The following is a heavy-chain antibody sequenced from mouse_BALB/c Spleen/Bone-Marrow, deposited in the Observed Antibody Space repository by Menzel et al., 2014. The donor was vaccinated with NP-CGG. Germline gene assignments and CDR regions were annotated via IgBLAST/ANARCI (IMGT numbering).Heavy chain of an antibody. CDR2: IYPSDSYT. D-gene: IGHD1-1*01. J-gene: IGHJ3*01. Sequence: VQLVESGAELVRPGASVKLSCKASGYTFTSYWINWVKQRPGQGLEWIGNIYPSDSYTNYNQKLKDQATLTVDKSSSTAYMHLTSPTSEDSAVYYCTRGDYYGSSSFAYWGHGTLVTVSA. CDR3: TRGDYYGSSSFAY. V-gene: IGHV1-69*02. CDR1: GYTFTSYW.